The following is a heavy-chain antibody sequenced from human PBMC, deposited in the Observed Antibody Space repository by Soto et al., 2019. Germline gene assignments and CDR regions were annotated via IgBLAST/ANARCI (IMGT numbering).Heavy chain of an antibody. CDR3: ARRNARAVGSRYYYYGVDF. CDR2: IYPGDSDT. D-gene: IGHD6-19*01. Sequence: GESLKISCKGSGYSFTTYWIGWVRQMPGKGLEWVGLIYPGDSDTRYSPSFQGQVTISVDKSISTAYLQWSSLKASDTAIYYCARRNARAVGSRYYYYGVDFWGQGTKVTVSS. CDR1: GYSFTTYW. V-gene: IGHV5-51*01. J-gene: IGHJ6*02.